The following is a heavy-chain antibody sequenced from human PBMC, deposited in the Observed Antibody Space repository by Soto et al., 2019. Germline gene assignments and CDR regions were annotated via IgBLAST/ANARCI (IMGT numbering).Heavy chain of an antibody. CDR3: ARYYDSSGYYSNFDP. Sequence: GGSLRLSCAASGFTFSSYWMSWVRQAPGKGLEWVANIKQDGSEKYYVDSVKGRFTISRDNAKNSLYLQMNSLRAEDTAVYYCARYYDSSGYYSNFDPWGQGTLVTVSS. V-gene: IGHV3-7*05. CDR1: GFTFSSYW. J-gene: IGHJ5*02. CDR2: IKQDGSEK. D-gene: IGHD3-22*01.